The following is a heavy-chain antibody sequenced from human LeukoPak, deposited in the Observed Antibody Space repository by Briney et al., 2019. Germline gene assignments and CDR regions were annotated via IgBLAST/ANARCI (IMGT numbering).Heavy chain of an antibody. J-gene: IGHJ4*02. Sequence: PGGSLRLSCAASGFTFSNYAMSWVPQAPGKGLDWVSDISGSGGTTYYGDSVKGRFTISRDNSKNSLYLQMNSLRAEDTAVYYCARDGRGYSGYDYVGFDYWGQGTLVTVSS. V-gene: IGHV3-23*01. CDR1: GFTFSNYA. CDR3: ARDGRGYSGYDYVGFDY. CDR2: ISGSGGTT. D-gene: IGHD5-12*01.